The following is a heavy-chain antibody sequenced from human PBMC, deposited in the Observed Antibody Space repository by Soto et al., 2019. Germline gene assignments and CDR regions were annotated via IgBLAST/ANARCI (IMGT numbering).Heavy chain of an antibody. CDR1: GFTFDGYA. CDR3: AKDISRNHGEVYYGIDV. D-gene: IGHD3-10*01. V-gene: IGHV3-9*01. Sequence: EVQLVESGGGLVQPGRSLRLSCAASGFTFDGYAMHWVRQAPGKGLEWVSGISLDGGSIGYADSVKGRFTISRDNAKNSLYMKTNSLRAEDTAVYYWAKDISRNHGEVYYGIDVWGQGTTVTVSS. CDR2: ISLDGGSI. J-gene: IGHJ6*02.